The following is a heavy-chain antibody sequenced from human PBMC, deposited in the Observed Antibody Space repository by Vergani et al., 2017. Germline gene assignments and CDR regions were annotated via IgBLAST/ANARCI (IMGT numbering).Heavy chain of an antibody. Sequence: QFTLKESGPTLVKPTQTLTLTCTFSGFSLSTSGVAVGWIRQPPGKALEWLALIYWDDDKRYSPSLKSRLTITKDTSKNQVVLTMTNMDTVDTATYYCAHAGVIPAAICSGFDYWGQGTLVTVSS. D-gene: IGHD2-2*02. CDR2: IYWDDDK. CDR1: GFSLSTSGVA. V-gene: IGHV2-5*02. CDR3: AHAGVIPAAICSGFDY. J-gene: IGHJ4*02.